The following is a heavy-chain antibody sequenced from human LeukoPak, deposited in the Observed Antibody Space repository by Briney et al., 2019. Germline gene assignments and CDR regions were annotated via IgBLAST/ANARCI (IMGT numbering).Heavy chain of an antibody. Sequence: QSSETLSLTCTVSGGSISSYYWSWIRQPPGKGLEWIGYIYYSGSTDSNPSLKSRVTFSVDTSKNQFSLKLSSVTAADTAMYYCARGQRGLPYWGQGILVTVSS. J-gene: IGHJ4*02. D-gene: IGHD3/OR15-3a*01. CDR3: ARGQRGLPY. CDR1: GGSISSYY. V-gene: IGHV4-59*01. CDR2: IYYSGST.